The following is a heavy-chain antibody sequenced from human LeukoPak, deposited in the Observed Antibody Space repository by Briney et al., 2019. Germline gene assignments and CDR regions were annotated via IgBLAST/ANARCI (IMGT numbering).Heavy chain of an antibody. D-gene: IGHD1-26*01. CDR1: GYTFADYF. CDR2: INLNTGGA. Sequence: ASVKVSCKASGYTFADYFIHWVRQAPGQGLEWMGRINLNTGGAEYAPKFQGWVTMTGDTSISTAYVEVNRLISDDTAVYYCARDLTSTSNWEFDYWGQGTLVIVSS. J-gene: IGHJ4*02. CDR3: ARDLTSTSNWEFDY. V-gene: IGHV1-2*04.